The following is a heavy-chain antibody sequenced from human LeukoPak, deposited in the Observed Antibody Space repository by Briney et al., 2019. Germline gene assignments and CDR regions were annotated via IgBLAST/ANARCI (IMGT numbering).Heavy chain of an antibody. CDR1: GLTVSSNY. D-gene: IGHD5-24*01. V-gene: IGHV3-53*01. CDR3: ARTFVSGDGYKVGYFDY. CDR2: IYSGGST. J-gene: IGHJ4*02. Sequence: GGSLRLSCGASGLTVSSNYMSWVRQAPGKGLEWVSLIYSGGSTYYADSVKGRFTISRDNSKNMLYLQMNSLSAEDRAVYYCARTFVSGDGYKVGYFDYWGQGTLVTVSS.